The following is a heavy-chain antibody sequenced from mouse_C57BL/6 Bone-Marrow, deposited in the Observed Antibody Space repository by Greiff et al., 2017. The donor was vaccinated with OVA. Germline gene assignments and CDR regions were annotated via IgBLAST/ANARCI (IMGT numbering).Heavy chain of an antibody. Sequence: VQLQQSGPGLVQPSQSLSITCTVSGFSLTSYGVHWVRQSPGKGLEWLGVIWRGGSTDYNAAFMSRLSITKDNSKSQVFFKMNSLQADDTAIYYSAKEGDYDYSYYYAMDYWGQGTSVTVSS. D-gene: IGHD2-4*01. CDR2: IWRGGST. CDR3: AKEGDYDYSYYYAMDY. J-gene: IGHJ4*01. CDR1: GFSLTSYG. V-gene: IGHV2-5*01.